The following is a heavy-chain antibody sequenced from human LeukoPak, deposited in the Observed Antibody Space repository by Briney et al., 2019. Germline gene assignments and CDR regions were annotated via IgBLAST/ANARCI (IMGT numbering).Heavy chain of an antibody. CDR3: GSVELDAFDI. CDR1: GYSISSGYY. J-gene: IGHJ3*02. Sequence: SETLSLTCAVSGYSISSGYYGGWIRQPPGKGLEWIRSIYHSGSTYYNPSLKSRFTISVDTSKHQLSLKLSSLTAADTAVYYCGSVELDAFDIWGQGTMVTVSS. CDR2: IYHSGST. V-gene: IGHV4-38-2*01.